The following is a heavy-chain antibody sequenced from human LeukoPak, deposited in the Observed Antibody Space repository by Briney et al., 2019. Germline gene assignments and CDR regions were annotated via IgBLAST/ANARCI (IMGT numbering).Heavy chain of an antibody. J-gene: IGHJ4*02. CDR2: IYYSGST. CDR3: ACITMVRGVN. V-gene: IGHV4-39*01. CDR1: GGSISSSSYY. D-gene: IGHD3-10*01. Sequence: PSETLSLTCTVSGGSISSSSYYWGWIRQPPGKGLEWIGSIYYSGSTYYNPSLKSRVTISVDTSKNQFSLKLSSVTAADTAVYYCACITMVRGVNWGQGTPVTVSS.